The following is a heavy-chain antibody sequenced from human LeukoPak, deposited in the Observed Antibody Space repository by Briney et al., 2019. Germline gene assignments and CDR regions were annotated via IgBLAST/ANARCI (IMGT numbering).Heavy chain of an antibody. Sequence: GGSLRLSCAASGFILSTSWMXWVRXTPGXGLEWVXRTNNDGSRTTYAASVKGRLTISRDNAKNTLYLQMGSLRAEDMAVYYCASSYDSSGYTPFDYWGQGTLVTVSS. CDR1: GFILSTSW. CDR2: TNNDGSRT. V-gene: IGHV3-74*01. D-gene: IGHD3-22*01. J-gene: IGHJ4*02. CDR3: ASSYDSSGYTPFDY.